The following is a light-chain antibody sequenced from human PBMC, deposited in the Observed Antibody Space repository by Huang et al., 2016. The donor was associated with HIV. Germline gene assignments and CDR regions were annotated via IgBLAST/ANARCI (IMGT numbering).Light chain of an antibody. Sequence: EIVMTQSPATLSVSPGERVILSCRASESVGSSLAWYQQKPGQAPRRLIYGAATGASGVPPRFSGSGCGTEFTLSISGLQSADFAVYYCQQYDKWPPLLTFGGGTKVEIK. J-gene: IGKJ4*01. CDR3: QQYDKWPPLLT. V-gene: IGKV3-15*01. CDR1: ESVGSS. CDR2: GAA.